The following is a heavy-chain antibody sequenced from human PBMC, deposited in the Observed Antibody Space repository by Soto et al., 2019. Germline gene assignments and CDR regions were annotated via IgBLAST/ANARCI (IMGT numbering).Heavy chain of an antibody. CDR1: GYSFTDYH. J-gene: IGHJ6*02. Sequence: VASVKVSCKASGYSFTDYHIHWVRQAPGQGLEWLGRINPKSGGTSTAQKFQGWVTMTRDRSISTVYMELTRLRSDDTAVYFCARGHSTDCSNGVCSFFYNHDMDVCGQRTTVTVSS. CDR3: ARGHSTDCSNGVCSFFYNHDMDV. CDR2: INPKSGGT. V-gene: IGHV1-2*04. D-gene: IGHD2-8*01.